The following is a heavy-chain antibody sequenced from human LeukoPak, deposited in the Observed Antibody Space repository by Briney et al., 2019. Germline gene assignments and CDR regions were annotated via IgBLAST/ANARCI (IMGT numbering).Heavy chain of an antibody. V-gene: IGHV1-69*05. Sequence: ASVKVSCKASGGTFSSYAISWVRQAPGEGLEWMGGIIPIFGTANYAQKFQGRVTITTDESTSTAYMELSSLRSEDTAVYYCARGRNSNFDYWGQGTLVTVSS. CDR1: GGTFSSYA. D-gene: IGHD1-14*01. CDR3: ARGRNSNFDY. J-gene: IGHJ4*02. CDR2: IIPIFGTA.